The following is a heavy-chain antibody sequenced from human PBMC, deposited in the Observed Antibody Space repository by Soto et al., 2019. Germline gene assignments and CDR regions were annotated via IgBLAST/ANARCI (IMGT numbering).Heavy chain of an antibody. D-gene: IGHD3-22*01. J-gene: IGHJ3*02. Sequence: VASVKVSCKASGYTFTSYGISWVRQAPGQGLEWMGWISAYNGYTNYAQKLQDRATMTTDTSASTAYMELRSLRSDDTAVYYCARDRKNMYYDTQRPDICGQRTMVTVSS. CDR2: ISAYNGYT. CDR3: ARDRKNMYYDTQRPDI. CDR1: GYTFTSYG. V-gene: IGHV1-18*01.